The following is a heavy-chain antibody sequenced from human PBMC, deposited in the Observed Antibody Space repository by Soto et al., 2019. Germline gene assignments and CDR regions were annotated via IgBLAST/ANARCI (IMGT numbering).Heavy chain of an antibody. CDR3: ARESATGPVVDF. Sequence: EVQLVESGGGLVKPGGSLRISCAASGFTFSRYNMNWVRQAPGKGLKWVSSVGTGSSYKYYADSVKGRFTVYRDNAKNSLYLQMNTLRADDTAVYYCARESATGPVVDFWGQGTMVTVSS. V-gene: IGHV3-21*01. CDR1: GFTFSRYN. CDR2: VGTGSSYK. J-gene: IGHJ3*01.